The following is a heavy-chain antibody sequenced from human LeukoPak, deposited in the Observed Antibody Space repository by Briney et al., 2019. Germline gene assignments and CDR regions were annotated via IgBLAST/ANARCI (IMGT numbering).Heavy chain of an antibody. CDR1: GFTFDDYA. J-gene: IGHJ3*02. CDR3: AKEKRPYYDFWSGSGNAFDI. Sequence: RTGGSLRLSCAASGFTFDDYAMHWVRQAPGKGLEWVSGISWNSGSIGYADSVKGRFTISRDNAKNSLYLQMNSLRAGDTASYYCAKEKRPYYDFWSGSGNAFDIWGQGTMVTVSS. V-gene: IGHV3-9*01. CDR2: ISWNSGSI. D-gene: IGHD3-3*01.